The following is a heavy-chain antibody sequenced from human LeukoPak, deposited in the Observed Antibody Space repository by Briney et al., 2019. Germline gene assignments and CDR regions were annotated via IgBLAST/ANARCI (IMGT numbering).Heavy chain of an antibody. CDR1: GGSFSGYY. V-gene: IGHV4-34*01. CDR3: ARGRQDVTMIVVVMTAVSYYLDV. J-gene: IGHJ6*03. CDR2: MNPSGST. Sequence: PSETLSLTCAVYGGSFSGYYWTWIRQTPEKGLEWIGEMNPSGSTNYNPSLKSRVTISVDTSKNQFSLELSSVTAADTAVYYCARGRQDVTMIVVVMTAVSYYLDVWGKGATVTVS. D-gene: IGHD3-22*01.